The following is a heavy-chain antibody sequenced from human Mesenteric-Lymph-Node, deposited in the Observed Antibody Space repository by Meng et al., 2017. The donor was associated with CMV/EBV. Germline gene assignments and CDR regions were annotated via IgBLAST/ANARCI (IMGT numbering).Heavy chain of an antibody. V-gene: IGHV3-48*03. D-gene: IGHD3-3*01. CDR1: GFTFSSYE. Sequence: GGSLRLSCAASGFTFSSYEMNWVRQAPGKGLERVSYISSSGSTIYYADSVKGRFTISRDNAKNSLYLQMNSLRAEDTAVYYCAREREVITILDSGMDVWGQGTTVTVSS. CDR3: AREREVITILDSGMDV. J-gene: IGHJ6*02. CDR2: ISSSGSTI.